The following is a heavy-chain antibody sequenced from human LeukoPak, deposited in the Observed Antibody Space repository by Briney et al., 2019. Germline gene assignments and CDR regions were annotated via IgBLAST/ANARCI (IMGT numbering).Heavy chain of an antibody. CDR1: GFTFSTCA. D-gene: IGHD2-15*01. CDR2: IYKDGST. Sequence: GGSLRLSCAASGFTFSTCAMSWVRQAPGKGLEWVSVIYKDGSTYYADSVKGRFTISRDNSKNTVYLQMNSLRAEDTAVYYCARGYCSGRSCYMWYSDYWGQGTLVTVSS. V-gene: IGHV3-53*01. J-gene: IGHJ4*02. CDR3: ARGYCSGRSCYMWYSDY.